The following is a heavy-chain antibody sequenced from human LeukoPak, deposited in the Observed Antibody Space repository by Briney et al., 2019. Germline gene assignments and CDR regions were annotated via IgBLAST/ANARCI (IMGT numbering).Heavy chain of an antibody. D-gene: IGHD2-21*01. J-gene: IGHJ4*02. CDR1: GFTFNTYA. V-gene: IGHV3-23*01. Sequence: PGGSLRLSCAASGFTFNTYAMSWVRQAPGKGLEWVSGISVSGGRTDYADSVKGRFTISRDNSKNTLYLQMNSLRAEDTAVYYCARVEHLDYWGQGTLVTVSS. CDR2: ISVSGGRT. CDR3: ARVEHLDY.